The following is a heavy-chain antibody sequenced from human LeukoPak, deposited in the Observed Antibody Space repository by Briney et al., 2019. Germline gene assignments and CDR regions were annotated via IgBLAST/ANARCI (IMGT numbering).Heavy chain of an antibody. V-gene: IGHV3-53*01. J-gene: IGHJ4*02. CDR2: IYSGGST. CDR1: GGSVGSNY. D-gene: IGHD2-15*01. Sequence: ETLSLTCSVSGGSVGSNYWSWVRQAPGKGLEWVSVIYSGGSTYYADSVKGRFTISRDNSKNTLYLQMNSLRAEDTAVYYCARSLSCSGGSCLFDYWGQGTLVTVSS. CDR3: ARSLSCSGGSCLFDY.